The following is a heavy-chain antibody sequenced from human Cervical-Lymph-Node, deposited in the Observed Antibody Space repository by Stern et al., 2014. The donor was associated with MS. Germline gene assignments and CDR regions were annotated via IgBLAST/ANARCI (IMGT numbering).Heavy chain of an antibody. Sequence: QVQLQESGPGLVKPSETLSLTCTVSGGSISSYYWSWIRQPPGKGLEWIGYIYYSGSTNYSPSLKSRVTISVDTSKNQFSLKLSSVTAADPAVYYCARAKEAVPDYWGQGTLVTVSS. J-gene: IGHJ4*02. CDR1: GGSISSYY. CDR3: ARAKEAVPDY. CDR2: IYYSGST. D-gene: IGHD4-17*01. V-gene: IGHV4-59*01.